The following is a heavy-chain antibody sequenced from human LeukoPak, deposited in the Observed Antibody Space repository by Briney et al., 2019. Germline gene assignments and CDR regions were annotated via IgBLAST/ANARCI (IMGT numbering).Heavy chain of an antibody. J-gene: IGHJ5*02. V-gene: IGHV3-74*01. CDR1: GFRLSDKW. Sequence: PGRSLRLSCAVSGFRLSDKWMSWVRQAPGKGLEWVSRNKYDGTTTYYADSVKGRFTISRDNAKNTLYLQMNSLRAEDSGFYYCARSDWFGAWGQGTLVTVSS. CDR3: ARSDWFGA. CDR2: NKYDGTTT.